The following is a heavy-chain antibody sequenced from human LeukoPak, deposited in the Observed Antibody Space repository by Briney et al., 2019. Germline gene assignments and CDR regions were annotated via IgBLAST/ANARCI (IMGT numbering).Heavy chain of an antibody. CDR3: ARAPLDSSSWYYFDY. D-gene: IGHD6-13*01. V-gene: IGHV3-30-3*01. Sequence: HAGGSLRLSCAASGFTFSSYAMHWVRQAPGKGLEWVAVISYDGSNKYYADSVKGRFTISRDNSKNTLYLQMNSLRAEDTAVYYCARAPLDSSSWYYFDYWGQGTLVTVSS. CDR1: GFTFSSYA. J-gene: IGHJ4*02. CDR2: ISYDGSNK.